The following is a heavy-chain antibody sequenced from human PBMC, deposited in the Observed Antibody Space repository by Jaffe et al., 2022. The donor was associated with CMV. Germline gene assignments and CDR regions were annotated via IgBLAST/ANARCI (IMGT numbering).Heavy chain of an antibody. CDR2: IYYSGST. J-gene: IGHJ4*02. CDR3: ASHLRTHMVRGVFGY. CDR1: GGSISSSSYY. Sequence: QLQLQESGPGLVKPSETLSLTCTVSGGSISSSSYYWGWIRQPPGKGLEWIGSIYYSGSTYYNPSLKSRVTISVDTSKNQFSLKLSSVTAADTAVYYCASHLRTHMVRGVFGYWGQGTLVTVSS. V-gene: IGHV4-39*01. D-gene: IGHD3-10*01.